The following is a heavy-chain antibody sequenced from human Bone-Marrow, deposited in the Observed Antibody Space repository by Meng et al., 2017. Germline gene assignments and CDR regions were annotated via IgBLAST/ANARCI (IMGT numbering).Heavy chain of an antibody. Sequence: SVKVSCKASGGTFSSYTISWVRQAPGQGLEWMGRIIPILGIANYAQKFQGRVTITADKSTSTAYMELSSLRSEDTAVYYCARDLEYSDYVLLEGAPQMARNYYYYYGMDVWGQGTTVTVSS. D-gene: IGHD4-11*01. J-gene: IGHJ6*02. CDR3: ARDLEYSDYVLLEGAPQMARNYYYYYGMDV. V-gene: IGHV1-69*04. CDR1: GGTFSSYT. CDR2: IIPILGIA.